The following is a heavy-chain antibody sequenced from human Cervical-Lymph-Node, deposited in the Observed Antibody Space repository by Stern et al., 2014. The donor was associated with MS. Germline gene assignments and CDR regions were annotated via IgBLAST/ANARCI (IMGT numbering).Heavy chain of an antibody. CDR3: ATDPGYYYDSSGRHLGYFDS. Sequence: EVQLVASGGGLVQPGGSLRLSCAASGFTFSNYAMSWVRPAPGTGLEWVSAISAKTGATYRADSVKGRFIISRDNSKNTLYLQMNSLRVEDTAVYYCATDPGYYYDSSGRHLGYFDSWGQGTLVTVSS. D-gene: IGHD3-22*01. CDR2: ISAKTGAT. J-gene: IGHJ4*02. CDR1: GFTFSNYA. V-gene: IGHV3-23*04.